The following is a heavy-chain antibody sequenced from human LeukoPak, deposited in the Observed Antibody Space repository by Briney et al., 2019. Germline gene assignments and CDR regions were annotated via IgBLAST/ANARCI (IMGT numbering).Heavy chain of an antibody. Sequence: GGSLRLSCAASGFTFSVTWMSWVRQAPGRGLEWVGRFKSKAAGGTTDYAAPVAGRFTISRDDSKNMPYLQMNSLKTEDTAVYYCTRGAPQADVFDIWGQGTMVTVSS. CDR1: GFTFSVTW. CDR3: TRGAPQADVFDI. V-gene: IGHV3-15*01. J-gene: IGHJ3*02. CDR2: FKSKAAGGTT. D-gene: IGHD1-26*01.